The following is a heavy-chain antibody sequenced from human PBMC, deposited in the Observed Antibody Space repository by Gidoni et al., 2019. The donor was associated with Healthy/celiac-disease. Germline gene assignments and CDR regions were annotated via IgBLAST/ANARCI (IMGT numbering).Heavy chain of an antibody. CDR1: GLTFTSYS. Sequence: EVQLLESGEGLVQPGGSLRLSCAASGLTFTSYSMSWVRQAPAKGLEWVSGISGRGGSTYNADTMKGRFTISRDNSKNTLYLQMNSLKAEDTAVYYCAKDRMDIVVVVAATPGFDPWGQGTLVTVSS. D-gene: IGHD2-15*01. CDR3: AKDRMDIVVVVAATPGFDP. V-gene: IGHV3-23*01. J-gene: IGHJ5*02. CDR2: ISGRGGST.